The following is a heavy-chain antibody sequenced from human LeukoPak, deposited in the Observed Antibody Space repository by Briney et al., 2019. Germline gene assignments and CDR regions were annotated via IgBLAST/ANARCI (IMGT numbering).Heavy chain of an antibody. CDR3: ARDVGYSSSSAWFDP. CDR2: IIPIFGTA. Sequence: SVKVSCKASGGTFSSYAISWVRQAPGQGLEWMGGIIPIFGTANYAQKLQGRVTMTTDTSTSTAYMELRSLRSDDTAVYYCARDVGYSSSSAWFDPWGQGTLVTVSS. J-gene: IGHJ5*02. D-gene: IGHD6-6*01. V-gene: IGHV1-69*05. CDR1: GGTFSSYA.